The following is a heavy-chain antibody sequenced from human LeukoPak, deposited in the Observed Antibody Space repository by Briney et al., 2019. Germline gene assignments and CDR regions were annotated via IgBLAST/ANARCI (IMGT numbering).Heavy chain of an antibody. CDR3: ARHTHDYGDYYYFDF. CDR1: GGSISYYY. CDR2: IYYSGRT. V-gene: IGHV4-59*08. J-gene: IGHJ4*02. D-gene: IGHD4-17*01. Sequence: PSETLSLTCTVSGGSISYYYWSWIRQPPGKGLEWIGYIYYSGRTNYNPSLKSRVTISVDTSKSQFSLKVSTVTAADTAVYYCARHTHDYGDYYYFDFWGQGMLVTVSS.